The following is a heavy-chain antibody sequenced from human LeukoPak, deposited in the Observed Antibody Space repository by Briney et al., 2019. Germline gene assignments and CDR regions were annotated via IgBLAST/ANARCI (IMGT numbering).Heavy chain of an antibody. Sequence: ASVKVSCKASGGTFSTHAVSWVRQAPGQGPEWMGGIIPLTGTTHYARKFQDRVTIMADGPTNTVYMDLSGLKSEDTAVYYCATSARPVVTISFWGQGTLVTVSS. V-gene: IGHV1-69*13. D-gene: IGHD2-21*02. CDR1: GGTFSTHA. CDR3: ATSARPVVTISF. CDR2: IIPLTGTT. J-gene: IGHJ4*02.